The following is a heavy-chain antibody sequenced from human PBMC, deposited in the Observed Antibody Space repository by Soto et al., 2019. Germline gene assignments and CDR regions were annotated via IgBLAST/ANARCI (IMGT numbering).Heavy chain of an antibody. Sequence: SETLSLTCTVSGGSISSGDYYWSWIRQPPGKGLEWIGYIYYSGSTYYNPSLKSRVTISVDTSKNQFSLKLSSVTAADTAVYYCARSRYYYDSSGYTYFDYWGQGTLVTVSS. CDR1: GGSISSGDYY. V-gene: IGHV4-30-4*01. D-gene: IGHD3-22*01. CDR2: IYYSGST. J-gene: IGHJ4*02. CDR3: ARSRYYYDSSGYTYFDY.